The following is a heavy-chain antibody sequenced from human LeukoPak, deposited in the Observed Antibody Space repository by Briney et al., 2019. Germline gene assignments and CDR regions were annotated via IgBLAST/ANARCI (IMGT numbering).Heavy chain of an antibody. J-gene: IGHJ4*02. V-gene: IGHV3-30*03. Sequence: PGGSLRLSCAASGFTFSTFGMHWVRQAPGKGPEWVADISYDGSNIYYADSMKGRFSISRDKSKNTVYLQMNSLRAEDTAMYYCAGRYYYDSGGHYVVKSGQFDYWGQGTLVTVSS. D-gene: IGHD3-22*01. CDR1: GFTFSTFG. CDR3: AGRYYYDSGGHYVVKSGQFDY. CDR2: ISYDGSNI.